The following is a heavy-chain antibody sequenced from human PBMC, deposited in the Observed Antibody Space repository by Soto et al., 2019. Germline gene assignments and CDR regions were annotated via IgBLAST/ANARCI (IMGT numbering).Heavy chain of an antibody. Sequence: QVQLQESGPRLVSPSQTLSLTCTVSGGSISSAAYCWSWIRQSPDKGLEWIGHIYDGGTTYSSPSLKGRVTISADTSEPQFSLKLRSVSAADTAVYYCARGPSGDKIDYWGQGIQVTVSS. CDR3: ARGPSGDKIDY. V-gene: IGHV4-30-4*01. J-gene: IGHJ4*02. D-gene: IGHD7-27*01. CDR1: GGSISSAAYC. CDR2: IYDGGTT.